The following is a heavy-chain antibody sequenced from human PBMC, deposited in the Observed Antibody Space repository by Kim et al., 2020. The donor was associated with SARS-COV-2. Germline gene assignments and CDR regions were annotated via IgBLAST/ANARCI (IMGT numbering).Heavy chain of an antibody. CDR2: INHSGST. Sequence: SETLSLTCAVYGGSFSGYYWSWIRQPPGKGLEWIGEINHSGSTNYNPSLKSRVTISVDTSKNQFSLKLSSVTAADTAVYYCARPVVTLRGYCSGGSCTDYWGQGTLVTVSS. V-gene: IGHV4-34*01. D-gene: IGHD2-15*01. J-gene: IGHJ4*02. CDR1: GGSFSGYY. CDR3: ARPVVTLRGYCSGGSCTDY.